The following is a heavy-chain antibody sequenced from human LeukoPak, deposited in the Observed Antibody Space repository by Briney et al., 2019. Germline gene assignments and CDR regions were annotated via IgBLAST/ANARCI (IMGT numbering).Heavy chain of an antibody. J-gene: IGHJ6*03. D-gene: IGHD5-12*01. Sequence: GGSLRLSCAVSGFTFNNYAMNWVRQAPGKGLEWVSYISSSGSTIYYADSVKGRFTISRDNAKNSLYLQMNSLRAEDTAVYYCARGGDSGYNDDYYYYYYMDVWGKGTTVTISS. V-gene: IGHV3-48*04. CDR2: ISSSGSTI. CDR1: GFTFNNYA. CDR3: ARGGDSGYNDDYYYYYYMDV.